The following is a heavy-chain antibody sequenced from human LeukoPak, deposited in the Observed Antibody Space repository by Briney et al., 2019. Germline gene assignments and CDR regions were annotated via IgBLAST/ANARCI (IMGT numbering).Heavy chain of an antibody. CDR3: AREYCSTTRCYMADY. Sequence: ASVKVSCKASGYRFTSHGFSCVRQAPGQGLERMGWISGYNGNTNYAQKLQGRVTMTTDTSTSTAYMELRSLRSDDTAVYYCAREYCSTTRCYMADYWGQGTLVTVSS. D-gene: IGHD2-2*01. CDR1: GYRFTSHG. CDR2: ISGYNGNT. V-gene: IGHV1-18*01. J-gene: IGHJ4*02.